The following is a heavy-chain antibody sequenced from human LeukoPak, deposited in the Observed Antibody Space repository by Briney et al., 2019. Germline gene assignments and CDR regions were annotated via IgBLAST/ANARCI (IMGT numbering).Heavy chain of an antibody. CDR2: IIPIFGAA. CDR3: ARDLRGYCSSTSCLRVNWFAP. V-gene: IGHV1-69*05. J-gene: IGHJ5*02. CDR1: GGTFSSYA. D-gene: IGHD2-2*01. Sequence: SVNVSCKASGGTFSSYAISGVRQAPPQGLEWMGRIIPIFGAATYAPKSQGRATITTDESPSQDSMELSSLRSEHTAVYYCARDLRGYCSSTSCLRVNWFAPWGQGTLVTVSS.